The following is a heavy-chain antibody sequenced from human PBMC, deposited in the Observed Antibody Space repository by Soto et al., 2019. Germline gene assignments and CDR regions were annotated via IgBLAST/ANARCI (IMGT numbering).Heavy chain of an antibody. V-gene: IGHV4-39*01. J-gene: IGHJ3*02. CDR2: IYYSGST. CDR3: ARGNSGSYYGSAFDI. CDR1: GGSISSSSYY. D-gene: IGHD1-26*01. Sequence: SSETLSLTCTVSGGSISSSSYYWGWIRQPPGKGLEWIGSIYYSGSTYYNPSLKSRVTISVDTSKNQFSLKLSSVTAADTAVYYCARGNSGSYYGSAFDIWGQGTMVTVSS.